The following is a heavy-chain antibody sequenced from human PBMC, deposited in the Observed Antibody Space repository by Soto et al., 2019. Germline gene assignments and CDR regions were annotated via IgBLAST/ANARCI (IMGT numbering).Heavy chain of an antibody. Sequence: EVQLLESGGGLVQPGGSLRLSCAATGFTFSTYGMSWVRQAPGKGLEWVSAISGSGGRTYYADSVKGRFTISRDNSKNTLDLQMNSLRDEDTAVYYCAKESGSWYYFDYWGQGPLVTGSS. J-gene: IGHJ4*02. D-gene: IGHD1-26*01. CDR1: GFTFSTYG. V-gene: IGHV3-23*01. CDR3: AKESGSWYYFDY. CDR2: ISGSGGRT.